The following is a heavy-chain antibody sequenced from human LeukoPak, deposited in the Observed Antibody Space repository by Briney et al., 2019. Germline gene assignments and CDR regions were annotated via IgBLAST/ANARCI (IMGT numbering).Heavy chain of an antibody. CDR1: GISVSSNY. CDR2: IYDDGST. Sequence: GGSLRRSCAASGISVSSNYMTWVRKPPGKGLEWVSVIYDDGSTYYADSVKGRFSISRDNSKNTVYLQMNSLRVGDTAVYYCMETMAGWGQGTLVTVSS. J-gene: IGHJ4*02. CDR3: METMAG. V-gene: IGHV3-53*05. D-gene: IGHD5-24*01.